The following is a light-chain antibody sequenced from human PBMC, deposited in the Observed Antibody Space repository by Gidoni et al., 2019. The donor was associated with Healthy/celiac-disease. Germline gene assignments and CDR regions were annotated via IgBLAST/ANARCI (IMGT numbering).Light chain of an antibody. V-gene: IGKV1-39*01. CDR2: AAS. J-gene: IGKJ1*01. CDR1: QSISSY. Sequence: DIKMTQSPSYLSASVGDRVTITCRASQSISSYLNWYQQKPGKAPKLLIYAASSLQSGVPSRFSGSGSGTDFTLTISSLQPEDFATYYCQQSYSTPWTFGQGTKVEIK. CDR3: QQSYSTPWT.